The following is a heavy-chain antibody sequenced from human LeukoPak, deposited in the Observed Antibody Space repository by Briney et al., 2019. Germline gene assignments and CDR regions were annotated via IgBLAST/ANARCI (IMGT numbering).Heavy chain of an antibody. Sequence: GGSLRLSCAASGFTFRSYAMSWVRQAPGKGLEWVSAISGSGGSTYYADSVKGRFTISRDNAKNSLYLQMNSLRAEDTAVYYCASPTGTQGYWGQGTLVTVSS. CDR3: ASPTGTQGY. D-gene: IGHD1-1*01. V-gene: IGHV3-23*01. J-gene: IGHJ4*02. CDR2: ISGSGGST. CDR1: GFTFRSYA.